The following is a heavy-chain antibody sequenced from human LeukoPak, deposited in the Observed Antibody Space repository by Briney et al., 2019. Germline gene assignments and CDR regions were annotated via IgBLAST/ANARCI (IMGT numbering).Heavy chain of an antibody. CDR1: GGSISSYY. CDR2: IYYSGST. D-gene: IGHD6-6*01. Sequence: SETLSLTCTVSGGSISSYYWSWIRQPPGKGLEWIGYIYYSGSTNYNPSLKSRVTISVDTSKNQFSLKLSSVTAADTAVYYCARAGDIAARSDYYYYMDVWGKGTTVTVSS. V-gene: IGHV4-59*08. J-gene: IGHJ6*03. CDR3: ARAGDIAARSDYYYYMDV.